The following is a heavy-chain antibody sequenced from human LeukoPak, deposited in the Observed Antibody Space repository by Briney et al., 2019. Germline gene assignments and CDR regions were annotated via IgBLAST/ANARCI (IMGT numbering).Heavy chain of an antibody. CDR1: GGTFSSYA. V-gene: IGHV1-69*13. J-gene: IGHJ4*02. CDR2: IIPIFGTA. D-gene: IGHD6-13*01. Sequence: SVKVSCKASGGTFSSYAISWVRQAPGQGLEWMGGIIPIFGTANYAQKFQGRVTITADESTSTAYMELSSLRSEDTAVYYCARDRSLAAGNFDYWGQGTLVTVSP. CDR3: ARDRSLAAGNFDY.